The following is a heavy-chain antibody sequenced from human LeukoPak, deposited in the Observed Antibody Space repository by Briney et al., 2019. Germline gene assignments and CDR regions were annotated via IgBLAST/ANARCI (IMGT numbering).Heavy chain of an antibody. D-gene: IGHD6-19*01. Sequence: PSETLSLTCAVYGGSFSGYYWSWIRQPPGKGLEWIGEINHSGSTNYNPSLKSRVTISVDTSKNQFSLKLSSVTAADTAVYYCARDGWSVSLDHWGQGTLVTVSS. CDR2: INHSGST. J-gene: IGHJ4*02. CDR3: ARDGWSVSLDH. V-gene: IGHV4-34*01. CDR1: GGSFSGYY.